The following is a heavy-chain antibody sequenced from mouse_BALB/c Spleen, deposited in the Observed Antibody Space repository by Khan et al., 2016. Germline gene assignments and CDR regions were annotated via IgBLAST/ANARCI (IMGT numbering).Heavy chain of an antibody. D-gene: IGHD3-1*01. Sequence: QVQLKQSGAELAKPGASVKMSCKASGYTFTSYWMHWVKQRPGQGLEWIGYINPSTGYTEYNQKFKDKATLTADKSSSTAYMQLSSLTSEDSGVYYCARSRGYGNYYAMDYWGQGTSVTVSS. V-gene: IGHV1-7*01. CDR1: GYTFTSYW. CDR2: INPSTGYT. CDR3: ARSRGYGNYYAMDY. J-gene: IGHJ4*01.